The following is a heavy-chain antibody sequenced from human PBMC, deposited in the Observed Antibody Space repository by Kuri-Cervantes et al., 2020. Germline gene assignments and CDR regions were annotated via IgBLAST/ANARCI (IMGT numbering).Heavy chain of an antibody. CDR1: GFTVSSNY. D-gene: IGHD5-12*01. CDR3: TTHYSGYDFVPNY. J-gene: IGHJ4*02. Sequence: GESLKISCAASGFTVSSNYMSWVRQAPGKGLEWVGRIKSKTDGGTTDYAAPVKGRFTISRDDSKNTLYLQMNSLKTEDTAVYYCTTHYSGYDFVPNYWGQGTLVTVSS. V-gene: IGHV3-15*01. CDR2: IKSKTDGGTT.